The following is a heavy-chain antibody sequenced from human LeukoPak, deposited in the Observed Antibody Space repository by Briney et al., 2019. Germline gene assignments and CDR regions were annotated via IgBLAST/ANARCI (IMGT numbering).Heavy chain of an antibody. Sequence: GGSLRLSCAASGFTFSSYAMSWVRQAPGKGLEWVSAISGNGAGTYYADSVRGRFTISRDNSQTTLYLHMSSLRAEDTAVYYCAKYSSNWYTPFDYWGQGTLVTVSS. V-gene: IGHV3-23*01. CDR2: ISGNGAGT. D-gene: IGHD6-13*01. J-gene: IGHJ4*02. CDR1: GFTFSSYA. CDR3: AKYSSNWYTPFDY.